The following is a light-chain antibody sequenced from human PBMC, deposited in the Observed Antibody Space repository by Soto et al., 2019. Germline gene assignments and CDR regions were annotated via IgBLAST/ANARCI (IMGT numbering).Light chain of an antibody. CDR1: QKINTW. J-gene: IGKJ4*01. V-gene: IGKV1-5*03. CDR3: QQYVIYPLT. Sequence: IQMTQSPSTLSASVGDRVTITCRASQKINTWVAWYQQRPGKAPQLLIYEASSLEPGVPSRFGGSGSGTDFTLTISSLQPDDFATYYCQQYVIYPLTFGGGTHVE. CDR2: EAS.